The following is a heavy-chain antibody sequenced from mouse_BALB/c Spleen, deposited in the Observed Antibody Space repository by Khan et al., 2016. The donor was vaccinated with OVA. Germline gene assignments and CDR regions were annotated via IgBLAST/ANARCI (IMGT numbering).Heavy chain of an antibody. J-gene: IGHJ2*01. CDR2: INPTSGYT. CDR1: GYTFTTYW. CDR3: TRDTIDY. Sequence: QVQLKQSGAELAKPGASVKMSCKASGYTFTTYWMHWVKQRPGQGLVWIGYINPTSGYTDYNEKLKDRATLSADKSSSTAYMQLSSLTSEDSAVYYCTRDTIDYWGQGTTLTDSS. V-gene: IGHV1-7*01. D-gene: IGHD1-1*01.